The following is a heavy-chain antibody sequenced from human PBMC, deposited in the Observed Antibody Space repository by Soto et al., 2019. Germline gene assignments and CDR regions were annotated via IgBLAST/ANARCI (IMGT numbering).Heavy chain of an antibody. CDR3: AKVLSKNYYYPFDF. CDR2: ISGGSSVT. D-gene: IGHD3-10*01. V-gene: IGHV3-23*01. Sequence: GGSLRLSCTASGFTFSDYAMAWVRQAPGKGLEWVSTISGGSSVTYYGDSVKGRFTISRDNAKKTLFLQLNRLSAEDTATYYCAKVLSKNYYYPFDFWGQGTQVTVSS. CDR1: GFTFSDYA. J-gene: IGHJ4*02.